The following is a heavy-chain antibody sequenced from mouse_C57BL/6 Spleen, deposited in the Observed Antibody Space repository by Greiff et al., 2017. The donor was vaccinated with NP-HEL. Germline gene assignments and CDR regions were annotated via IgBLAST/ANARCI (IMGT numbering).Heavy chain of an antibody. V-gene: IGHV1-42*01. CDR3: ARTVDWYLDV. D-gene: IGHD1-1*01. Sequence: VQLQQSGPELVKPGASVKISCKASGYSFTGYYMHWVKQSPEKSLEWIGEINPSTGGTTYNQKFKAKATLTVDKSSSTAYMQLKSLTSADSAVDYCARTVDWYLDVWGTGTTVTVSS. CDR2: INPSTGGT. J-gene: IGHJ1*03. CDR1: GYSFTGYY.